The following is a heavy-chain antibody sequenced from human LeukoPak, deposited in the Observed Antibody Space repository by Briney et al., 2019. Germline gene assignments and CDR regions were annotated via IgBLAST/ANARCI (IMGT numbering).Heavy chain of an antibody. CDR3: ARLQYYDSSGSKGYYFDY. Sequence: SQTLSLTCTVSGGSISSGGYYWGWIRQHPGKGLEWIGYIYYSGSTYYNPSLKSRVTISVDTSKNQFSLKLSSVTGADTAVYYCARLQYYDSSGSKGYYFDYWGQGTLVTVSS. CDR1: GGSISSGGYY. V-gene: IGHV4-31*03. J-gene: IGHJ4*02. CDR2: IYYSGST. D-gene: IGHD3-22*01.